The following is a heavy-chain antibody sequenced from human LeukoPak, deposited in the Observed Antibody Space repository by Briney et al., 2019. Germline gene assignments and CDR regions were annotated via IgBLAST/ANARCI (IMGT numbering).Heavy chain of an antibody. V-gene: IGHV3-48*01. CDR1: GFTFSSYS. CDR3: AELGITMIGGV. Sequence: GGSLRLSCAASGFTFSSYSMNWVRQAPGKGLEWVSYISPSSSTIYYADSVKGRFTISRDNAKNSLYLQMNSLRAEDTAVYYCAELGITMIGGVWGKGTTVTISS. CDR2: ISPSSSTI. J-gene: IGHJ6*04. D-gene: IGHD3-10*02.